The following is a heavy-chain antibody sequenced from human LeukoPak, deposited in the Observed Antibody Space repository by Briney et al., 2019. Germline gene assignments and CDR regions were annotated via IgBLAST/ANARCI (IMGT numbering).Heavy chain of an antibody. V-gene: IGHV4-61*01. Sequence: SETLSLTCTVSGDSISSGNFYWSWIRQPPGKGLEWIGYIYYSGSTNYNPSLKSRVTISVDTSKNQFSLKLSSVTAADTAVYYCARGIEENYYDSSGYYYGMDYFDYWGQGTLVSVSS. J-gene: IGHJ4*02. CDR3: ARGIEENYYDSSGYYYGMDYFDY. CDR1: GDSISSGNFY. CDR2: IYYSGST. D-gene: IGHD3-22*01.